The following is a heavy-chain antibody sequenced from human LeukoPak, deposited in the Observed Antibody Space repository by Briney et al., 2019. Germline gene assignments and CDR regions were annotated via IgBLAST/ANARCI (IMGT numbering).Heavy chain of an antibody. CDR3: ARYGGFLDY. CDR2: ISYDTSNK. CDR1: GFTFSSFA. Sequence: PGGSLRLSCAASGFTFSSFAMHWVRQAPGKGLEWVAVISYDTSNKYYADSVKGRFTISRDNSKNTLYLQMNSLRGEDTAVYNCARYGGFLDYWGQGTLVTVSS. D-gene: IGHD3-16*01. V-gene: IGHV3-30-3*01. J-gene: IGHJ4*02.